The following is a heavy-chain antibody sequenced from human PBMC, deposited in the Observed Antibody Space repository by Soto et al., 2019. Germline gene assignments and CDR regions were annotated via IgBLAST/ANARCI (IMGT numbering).Heavy chain of an antibody. CDR3: ASGIVGATLSYYFDY. CDR2: IYYSGST. J-gene: IGHJ4*02. D-gene: IGHD1-26*01. Sequence: SETLSLTCTVSGGSLSSYYWSWIRQPPGKGLEWIGYIYYSGSTNYNPSLKSRVTISVDTSKNQFSLKLSSVTAADTAVYYCASGIVGATLSYYFDYWGQGTLDTVSS. CDR1: GGSLSSYY. V-gene: IGHV4-59*01.